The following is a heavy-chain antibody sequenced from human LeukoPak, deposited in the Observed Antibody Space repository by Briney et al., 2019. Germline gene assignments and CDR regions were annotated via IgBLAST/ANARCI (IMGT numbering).Heavy chain of an antibody. CDR2: IYTSGST. CDR1: GGSISSSSYY. CDR3: AREGLGCFDY. D-gene: IGHD6-6*01. V-gene: IGHV4-61*02. Sequence: SETLSLTCTVSGGSISSSSYYWSWIRQPAGKGLEWIGRIYTSGSTNYNPSLKSRVTMSVDTSKNQFSLKLSSVTAADTAVYYCAREGLGCFDYWGQGTLVTVSS. J-gene: IGHJ4*02.